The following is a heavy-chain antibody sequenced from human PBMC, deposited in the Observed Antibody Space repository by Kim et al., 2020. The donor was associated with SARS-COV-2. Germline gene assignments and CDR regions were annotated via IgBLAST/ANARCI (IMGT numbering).Heavy chain of an antibody. Sequence: GGSLRLSCAASGFTFSSYEMNWVRQAPGKGLEWVSYISSSGSTIYYADSVKGRFTISRDNAKNSLYLQMNSLRAEDTAVYYCARDLSIVGATDDGGFDYWGQGTLVTVSS. CDR1: GFTFSSYE. CDR3: ARDLSIVGATDDGGFDY. CDR2: ISSSGSTI. J-gene: IGHJ4*02. D-gene: IGHD1-26*01. V-gene: IGHV3-48*03.